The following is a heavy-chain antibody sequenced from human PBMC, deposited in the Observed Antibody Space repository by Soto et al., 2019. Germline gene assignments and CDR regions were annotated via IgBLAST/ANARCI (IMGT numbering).Heavy chain of an antibody. J-gene: IGHJ6*02. D-gene: IGHD3-10*01. V-gene: IGHV3-30*18. CDR2: ISYDGSNK. CDR3: AKDLGSGKPYYYYAMDV. Sequence: QVQLVESGGGVVQPGRSLRLSCAASGFIFSKYGMHWVRLAPGKGLEWVAVISYDGSNKYYAESVKGRFIISRDKSENTLYLQMNSLRAEDTALYYCAKDLGSGKPYYYYAMDVWGQGTTVTVSS. CDR1: GFIFSKYG.